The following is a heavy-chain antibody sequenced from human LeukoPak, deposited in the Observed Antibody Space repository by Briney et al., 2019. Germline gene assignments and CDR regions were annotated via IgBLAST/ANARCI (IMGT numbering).Heavy chain of an antibody. CDR1: GGSFTTFW. CDR2: INQRGST. V-gene: IGHV4-34*01. J-gene: IGHJ6*03. Sequence: SETLSLTCAVYGGSFTTFWGRGIRQAPGEGLEWRGEINQRGSTNYNPSLKSRVTISLDTPNSQFSLSLSFLTAADTAMYYCQGVPLGYSSGWTSDYSYMDVWGKGTPVTVS. D-gene: IGHD6-19*01. CDR3: QGVPLGYSSGWTSDYSYMDV.